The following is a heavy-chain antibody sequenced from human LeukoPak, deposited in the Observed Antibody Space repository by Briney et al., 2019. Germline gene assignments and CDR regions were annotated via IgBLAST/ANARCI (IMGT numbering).Heavy chain of an antibody. D-gene: IGHD6-19*01. CDR2: INAGNGNT. Sequence: ASVKVSCKASGYTFTSYAMHWVRQAPGQRLEWMGWINAGNGNTKYSQKFQGRVTITRDTSASTAYMELSSLRSEDTAVYYCARVVGSGWPYFDYWGQGTPVTVSS. CDR3: ARVVGSGWPYFDY. J-gene: IGHJ4*02. CDR1: GYTFTSYA. V-gene: IGHV1-3*01.